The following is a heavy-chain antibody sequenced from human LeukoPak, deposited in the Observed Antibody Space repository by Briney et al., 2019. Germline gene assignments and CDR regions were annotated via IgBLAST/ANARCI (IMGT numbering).Heavy chain of an antibody. V-gene: IGHV3-21*01. CDR1: GFTFSSYS. CDR2: ISSSSSYI. D-gene: IGHD1-26*01. CDR3: ARDHSEWELTHYYYYYMDV. Sequence: PGRSLRLSCAASGFTFSSYSMNWVRQAPGKGLEWVSSISSSSSYIYYADSVKGRFTISRDNAKNSLCLQMNSLRAEDTAVYYCARDHSEWELTHYYYYYMDVWGKGTTVTISS. J-gene: IGHJ6*03.